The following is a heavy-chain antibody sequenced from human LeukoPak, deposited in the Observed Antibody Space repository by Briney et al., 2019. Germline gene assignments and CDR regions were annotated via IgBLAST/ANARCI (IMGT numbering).Heavy chain of an antibody. D-gene: IGHD2-21*01. CDR1: GYTFTSYY. V-gene: IGHV1-46*01. Sequence: ASVKVCCKASGYTFTSYYMHWVRQAPGPGLEWMGIINPSGGSTTYAQKFQRRVTMTRDTSTSTVYMELSSLRSEDTAVYYCARDHGHIVVVPDYWGQGTLVTVSS. J-gene: IGHJ4*02. CDR3: ARDHGHIVVVPDY. CDR2: INPSGGST.